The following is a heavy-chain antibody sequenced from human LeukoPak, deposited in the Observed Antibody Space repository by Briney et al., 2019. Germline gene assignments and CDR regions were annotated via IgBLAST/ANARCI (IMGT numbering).Heavy chain of an antibody. J-gene: IGHJ4*02. CDR1: GFTFSRYW. Sequence: GGSLRLSCAASGFTFSRYWMSWVRQAPGKGLEWVANIKQDGSEKYYVDSVKGRFTISRDNAKNSLYLQMNSLRAEDTAVYYCARDPNYGDYVDYWGRGTLVTVSS. V-gene: IGHV3-7*01. CDR3: ARDPNYGDYVDY. D-gene: IGHD4-17*01. CDR2: IKQDGSEK.